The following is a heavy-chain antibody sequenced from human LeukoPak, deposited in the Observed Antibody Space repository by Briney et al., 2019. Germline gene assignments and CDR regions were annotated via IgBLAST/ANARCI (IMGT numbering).Heavy chain of an antibody. CDR3: ATGACTYYTEY. D-gene: IGHD1-26*01. Sequence: GASVKVSCKASGYIFTDYHMHWVRQTPGQGLEWVGWINPNSGDTNYPQKFQGRVTMTRDTSISTAYMELSRLRSDDTAVYYCATGACTYYTEYWGQGTVVAVSS. CDR2: INPNSGDT. J-gene: IGHJ4*02. V-gene: IGHV1-2*02. CDR1: GYIFTDYH.